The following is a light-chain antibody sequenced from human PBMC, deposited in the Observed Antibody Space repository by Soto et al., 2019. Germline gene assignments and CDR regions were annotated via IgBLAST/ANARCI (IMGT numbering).Light chain of an antibody. CDR1: KSISSN. Sequence: EIVMTQSPATLSVSPGERATLSCRAGKSISSNLAWYQLKPGQAPRLLIYGASTRATGIPARFSGSGSGTEFTLTITSLQSEVFAVYFCQQYNDGLTFGGGTKVEIK. CDR2: GAS. J-gene: IGKJ4*01. V-gene: IGKV3-15*01. CDR3: QQYNDGLT.